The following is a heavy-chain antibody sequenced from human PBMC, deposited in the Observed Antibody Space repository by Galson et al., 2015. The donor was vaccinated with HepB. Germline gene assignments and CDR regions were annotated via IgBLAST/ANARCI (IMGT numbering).Heavy chain of an antibody. D-gene: IGHD4-17*01. CDR3: AKDMGHGDYGWAFDV. Sequence: SLRLSCAGSGFIFDDYTMHWVRQVPEKGLEWVSRISWNSGNIGYADSVKGRFTISRDNAENSLFLQMDSLTAEDTALYYCAKDMGHGDYGWAFDVWGQGTMVIVSS. V-gene: IGHV3-9*01. J-gene: IGHJ3*01. CDR2: ISWNSGNI. CDR1: GFIFDDYT.